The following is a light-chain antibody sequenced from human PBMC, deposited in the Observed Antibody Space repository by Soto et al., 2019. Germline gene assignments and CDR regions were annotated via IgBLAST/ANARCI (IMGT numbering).Light chain of an antibody. CDR3: QQSYSTLT. CDR2: AAS. V-gene: IGKV1-39*01. J-gene: IGKJ3*01. Sequence: DIQMTQSPSSLSASVGDRVTITCRASQSISSYLNWYQQKPGKAPKLLIYAASSLQSGVPSRFSGSGSGTEFTLTISSLQPEDFATYYGQQSYSTLTCGPGTKVDIK. CDR1: QSISSY.